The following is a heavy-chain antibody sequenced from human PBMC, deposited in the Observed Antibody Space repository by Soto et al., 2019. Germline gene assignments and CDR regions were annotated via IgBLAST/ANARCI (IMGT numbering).Heavy chain of an antibody. CDR3: ARGGLTIAVAGDFDY. Sequence: SVKVSCKASGYTFTSYAMHWVRQAPGQRLEWMGWINAGNGNTKYSQKFQGRVTITRDTSASTAYMELSSLRSEDTAVYYCARGGLTIAVAGDFDYWGQGTLVTVSS. J-gene: IGHJ4*02. V-gene: IGHV1-3*01. CDR1: GYTFTSYA. CDR2: INAGNGNT. D-gene: IGHD6-19*01.